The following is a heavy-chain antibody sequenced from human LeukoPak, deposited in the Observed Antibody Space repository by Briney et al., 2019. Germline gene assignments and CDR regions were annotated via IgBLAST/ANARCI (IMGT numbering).Heavy chain of an antibody. Sequence: GASVKVSCKVSGYTLTELSMHWVRQAPGKGLEWMGGFDPEDGETIYAQKFQGRVTMTEDTSTDTAYMELSSLRSEDTAVYYCATSYGSGAQIDYEDKDYYYYGMDVWGQGTTVTVSS. D-gene: IGHD3-10*01. CDR2: FDPEDGET. V-gene: IGHV1-24*01. J-gene: IGHJ6*02. CDR3: ATSYGSGAQIDYEDKDYYYYGMDV. CDR1: GYTLTELS.